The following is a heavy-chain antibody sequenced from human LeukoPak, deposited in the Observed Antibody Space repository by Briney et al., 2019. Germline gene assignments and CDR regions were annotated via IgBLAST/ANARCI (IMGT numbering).Heavy chain of an antibody. Sequence: PGGSLRLSCAASGFTFSSYGMHWVRQAPGKGLEWVAVISYDGSNKYYADSVKGRFTISRDNSKNTLYLQMNSLRAEDTAMYYCAKDSRGSGWYVADYWGQGTLVTVSS. CDR2: ISYDGSNK. CDR1: GFTFSSYG. CDR3: AKDSRGSGWYVADY. J-gene: IGHJ4*02. V-gene: IGHV3-30*18. D-gene: IGHD6-13*01.